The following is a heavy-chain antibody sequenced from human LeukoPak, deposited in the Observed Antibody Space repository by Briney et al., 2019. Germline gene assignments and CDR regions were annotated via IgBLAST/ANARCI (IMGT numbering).Heavy chain of an antibody. V-gene: IGHV4-59*08. D-gene: IGHD2-2*01. CDR2: IFYSGGS. J-gene: IGHJ3*02. Sequence: PSGTLSLTCTVSGGSISSYYWTWIRQPPGKGLEWIGYIFYSGGSNYNPSHKSRVTISVDTSKNHFSLKLSSVTAADTAVYYCARLGSTFDIWGQGTMVTVSS. CDR1: GGSISSYY. CDR3: ARLGSTFDI.